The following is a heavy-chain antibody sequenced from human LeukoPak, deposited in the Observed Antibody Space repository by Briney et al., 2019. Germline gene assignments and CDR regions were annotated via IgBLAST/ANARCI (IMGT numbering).Heavy chain of an antibody. CDR2: IYTSGST. J-gene: IGHJ5*02. CDR1: GGSISSYY. V-gene: IGHV4-4*07. CDR3: AREGTAGGLNWLEP. Sequence: SETLSLTCTVSGGSISSYYWSWIRQPAGKGLEWIGRIYTSGSTNYNPSLKSRVTMSVDTSKNQFSLRLSSEYAAGTAVYFCAREGTAGGLNWLEPWGQGTLVTV. D-gene: IGHD6-13*01.